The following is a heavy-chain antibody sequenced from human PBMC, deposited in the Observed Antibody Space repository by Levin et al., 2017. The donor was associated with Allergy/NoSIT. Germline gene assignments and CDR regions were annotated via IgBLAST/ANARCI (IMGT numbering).Heavy chain of an antibody. J-gene: IGHJ6*02. V-gene: IGHV4-34*01. CDR2: INQSGST. Sequence: SETLSLTCAVFGGSFSGNYWTWIRQSPGKGLEWLGEINQSGSTKYNPSLKTRLTISVDTSKNQLSLRLNSVTAADTAVYYCAGEPNSPYYYYYGLDVWGQGTTVTVSS. CDR3: AGEPNSPYYYYYGLDV. D-gene: IGHD2/OR15-2a*01. CDR1: GGSFSGNY.